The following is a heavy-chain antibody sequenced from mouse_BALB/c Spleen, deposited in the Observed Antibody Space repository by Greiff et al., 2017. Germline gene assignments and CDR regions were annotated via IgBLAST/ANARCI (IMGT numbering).Heavy chain of an antibody. CDR1: GFTFSSYG. D-gene: IGHD2-4*01. CDR2: ISSGGSYT. J-gene: IGHJ3*01. Sequence: EVMLVESGGGLVKPGGSLKLSCAASGFTFSSYGMSWVRQTPDKRLEWVATISSGGSYTYYPDSVKGRFTISRDNAKNTLYLQMSSLKSEDTAMYYCARQRAYDYGFAYWGQGTLVTVSA. CDR3: ARQRAYDYGFAY. V-gene: IGHV5-6*03.